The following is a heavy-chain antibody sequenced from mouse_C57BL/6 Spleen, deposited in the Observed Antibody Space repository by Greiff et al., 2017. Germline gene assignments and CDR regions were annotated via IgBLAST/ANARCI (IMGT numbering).Heavy chain of an antibody. V-gene: IGHV1-82*01. CDR1: GYAFSSSW. J-gene: IGHJ1*03. Sequence: QVQLQQSGPELVKPGASVKISCKASGYAFSSSWMNWVKQRPGQGLEWIGRIYPGDGDTNYNGKFKGKATLTADKSSSTAYMQLSSLTSEDSAVCFCAASYFDVWGTGTTVTVSA. D-gene: IGHD6-1*01. CDR2: IYPGDGDT. CDR3: AASYFDV.